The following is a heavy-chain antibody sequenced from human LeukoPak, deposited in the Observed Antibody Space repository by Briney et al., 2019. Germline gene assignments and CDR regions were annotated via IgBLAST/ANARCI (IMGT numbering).Heavy chain of an antibody. CDR3: GRLFDS. J-gene: IGHJ4*01. CDR1: GGAIISDNFY. V-gene: IGHV4-39*01. Sequence: SETLSLTCTVSGGAIISDNFYWGWVRQPPGKGLEWVGSINYSGTTYYNPSLRSRVSISVDTSRTQFFLRLNSVSAADTAVYYCGRLFDSWGQESWSPSPQ. CDR2: INYSGTT.